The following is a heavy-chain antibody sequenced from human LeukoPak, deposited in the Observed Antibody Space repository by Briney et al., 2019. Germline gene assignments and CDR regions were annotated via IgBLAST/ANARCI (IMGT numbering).Heavy chain of an antibody. Sequence: SETLSLTCTVSGGSFSTYYWGWIRQPPGKGLEWIGSIYHSGSTYYNPSLKSRVTISVDTSKNQFSLKLSSVTAADTAVFYCARAFYSSSWYHKEDFFDYWGQGTLVTVSS. CDR2: IYHSGST. V-gene: IGHV4-38-2*02. CDR3: ARAFYSSSWYHKEDFFDY. J-gene: IGHJ4*02. CDR1: GGSFSTYY. D-gene: IGHD6-13*01.